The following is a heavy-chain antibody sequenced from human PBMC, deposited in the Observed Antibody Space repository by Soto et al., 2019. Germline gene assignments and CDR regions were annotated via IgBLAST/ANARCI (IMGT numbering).Heavy chain of an antibody. CDR3: ARGNIMTASYQNFDS. CDR2: IYYSGSS. J-gene: IGHJ4*02. Sequence: SETLSLTCTVSGGSLNSADYYWSWIRQPPGKGLEWIGYIYYSGSSYYNPSLKSRVSISEDTSKNQFSLKLTSVTAADTAVYYCARGNIMTASYQNFDSWGQGTLVTVYS. V-gene: IGHV4-30-4*01. CDR1: GGSLNSADYY. D-gene: IGHD2-21*02.